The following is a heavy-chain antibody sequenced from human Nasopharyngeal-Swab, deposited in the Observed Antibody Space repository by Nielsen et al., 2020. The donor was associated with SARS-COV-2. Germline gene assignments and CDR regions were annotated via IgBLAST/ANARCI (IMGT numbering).Heavy chain of an antibody. D-gene: IGHD3-3*01. J-gene: IGHJ4*02. V-gene: IGHV5-51*01. CDR3: ARRDDSYYFDY. CDR2: IYPGDSDT. Sequence: RPMTGKGLEWMGIIYPGDSDTRYSPSFQGQVTISADKSISTAYLQWSSLKASDTAMYYCARRDDSYYFDYWGQGTPVTVSS.